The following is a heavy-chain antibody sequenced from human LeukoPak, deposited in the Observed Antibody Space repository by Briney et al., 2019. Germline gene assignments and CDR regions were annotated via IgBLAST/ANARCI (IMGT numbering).Heavy chain of an antibody. CDR3: ARDYYDSSGYPNYYYYMDV. CDR1: GGSITSYY. CDR2: VSSTGST. V-gene: IGHV4-4*07. J-gene: IGHJ6*03. D-gene: IGHD3-22*01. Sequence: SETLSLTCSVSGGSITSYYWSWIRQPAGKGLEWIGRVSSTGSTNYNPSLKSRVTMSVDTAKNQFSLRLWSVTAADTAVYYCARDYYDSSGYPNYYYYMDVWGKGTTVTVSS.